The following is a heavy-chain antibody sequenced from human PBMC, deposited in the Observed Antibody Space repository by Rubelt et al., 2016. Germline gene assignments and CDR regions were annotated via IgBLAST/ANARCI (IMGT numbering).Heavy chain of an antibody. D-gene: IGHD6-13*01. CDR2: IYYSGST. V-gene: IGHV4-59*08. CDR3: ARHFRRYSSSWYGSFDY. Sequence: RGWIGYIYYSGSTNYNPSLKSRVTISVDTSKNQFSLKLSSVTAADTAVYYCARHFRRYSSSWYGSFDYWGQGTLVTVSS. J-gene: IGHJ4*02.